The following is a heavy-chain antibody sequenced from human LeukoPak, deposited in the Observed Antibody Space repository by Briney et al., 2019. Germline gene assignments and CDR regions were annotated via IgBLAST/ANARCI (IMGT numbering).Heavy chain of an antibody. CDR1: GFTFSSYG. V-gene: IGHV3-30*18. D-gene: IGHD6-13*01. Sequence: GGSLRLSCAASGFTFSSYGMHWVRQAPGKGLVWVAVISYDGSNKYYADSVKGRFTISRDNSKNTLYLQMNSLRAEDTAVYCCAKGAKGMSSSWYLFDYWGQGTLVTVSS. CDR2: ISYDGSNK. J-gene: IGHJ4*02. CDR3: AKGAKGMSSSWYLFDY.